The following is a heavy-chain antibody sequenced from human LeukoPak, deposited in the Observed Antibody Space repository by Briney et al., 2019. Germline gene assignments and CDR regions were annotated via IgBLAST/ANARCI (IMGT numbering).Heavy chain of an antibody. J-gene: IGHJ4*02. V-gene: IGHV3-53*01. CDR2: IYSGGSL. CDR3: ARAPGYSSSSAFDY. Sequence: GGSLRLSCAATGFTVSSNYMSWVRQAPGKGLEWVSVIYSGGSLYYADSVKGRFTISRDTSKHTLYLQMNSLRAEDTAVYYCARAPGYSSSSAFDYWGQGTLVTVSS. D-gene: IGHD6-6*01. CDR1: GFTVSSNY.